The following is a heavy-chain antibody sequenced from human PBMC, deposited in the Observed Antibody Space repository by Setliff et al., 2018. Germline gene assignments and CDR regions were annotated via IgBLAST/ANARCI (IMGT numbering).Heavy chain of an antibody. V-gene: IGHV1-18*01. D-gene: IGHD3-3*01. CDR1: GNTFTSYG. Sequence: ASVKVSCKTSGNTFTSYGISWVRQAPGQGLEWMGWISAYNGNTNYAQKLQGRVTMTTDTSTSTAYMELRSLRSDDTAVYYCARGGRYDFWSGYTRGAFDIWGQGTMVTVSS. CDR3: ARGGRYDFWSGYTRGAFDI. CDR2: ISAYNGNT. J-gene: IGHJ3*02.